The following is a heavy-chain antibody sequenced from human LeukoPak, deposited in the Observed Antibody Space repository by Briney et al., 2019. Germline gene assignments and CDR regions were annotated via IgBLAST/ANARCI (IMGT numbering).Heavy chain of an antibody. V-gene: IGHV3-23*01. CDR2: ISGSGGST. Sequence: GGSLRLSCAASGFTFSKYWMSWVRQAPGKGLEWVSAISGSGGSTYYADSVKGRFTISRDNSKNTLYLQMNSLRAEDTAVYYCAKDLLRFLNYWGQGTLVTVSS. CDR3: AKDLLRFLNY. D-gene: IGHD3-3*01. CDR1: GFTFSKYW. J-gene: IGHJ4*02.